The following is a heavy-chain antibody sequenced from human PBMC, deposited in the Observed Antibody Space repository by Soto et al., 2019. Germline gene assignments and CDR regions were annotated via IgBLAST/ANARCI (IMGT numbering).Heavy chain of an antibody. Sequence: SETLSLTCTVSGGSISSYYWSWIRQPPGKGLEWIGYIYYSGSTNYNPSLKSRVTISVDTSKNQFSLKLSSVTAADTAVYYCAREMATTFDYWGQGTLVTVSS. V-gene: IGHV4-59*01. J-gene: IGHJ4*02. CDR3: AREMATTFDY. CDR1: GGSISSYY. D-gene: IGHD1-1*01. CDR2: IYYSGST.